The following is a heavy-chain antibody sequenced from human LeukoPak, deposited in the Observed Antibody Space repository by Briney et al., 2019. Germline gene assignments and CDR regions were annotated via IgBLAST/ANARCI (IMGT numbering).Heavy chain of an antibody. Sequence: GETLRLSCAASGFTFSDHYMDWVRQPPGKGLEWVGRTRNKANSYTTEYAASVKGRFTISRDDSKNSLYRQMNSLKTEDTAVYYCATSWRSTAFDYWGQGTLVTVSS. CDR3: ATSWRSTAFDY. J-gene: IGHJ4*02. CDR1: GFTFSDHY. V-gene: IGHV3-72*01. CDR2: TRNKANSYTT.